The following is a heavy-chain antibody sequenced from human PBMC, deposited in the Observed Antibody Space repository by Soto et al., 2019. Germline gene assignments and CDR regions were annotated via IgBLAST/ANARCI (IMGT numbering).Heavy chain of an antibody. CDR2: ISSGNSYI. J-gene: IGHJ4*02. CDR3: ARDFYYDSD. Sequence: LRLSCVASGFTFSSYTMHWVRQAPGKGPEWVSSISSGNSYIYYADSVKGRFTISRDNAKNSVYLQMNSLRAEDTAVYYCARDFYYDSDWGQGTLVTVSS. V-gene: IGHV3-21*01. D-gene: IGHD3-22*01. CDR1: GFTFSSYT.